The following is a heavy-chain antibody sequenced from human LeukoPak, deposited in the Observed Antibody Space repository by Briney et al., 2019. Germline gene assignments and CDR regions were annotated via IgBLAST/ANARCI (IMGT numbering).Heavy chain of an antibody. D-gene: IGHD5-18*01. CDR3: ARGPYSYGSGNDY. V-gene: IGHV3-64*01. CDR2: ISANGDST. Sequence: PGVSVRLSCAAYGFIFNSYAMLWVRQAPGKGLEYVSAISANGDSTYHANSVKGRFTISRDNSKHTLYLQMGSLRPEDMAVYYCARGPYSYGSGNDYWGQGTLVTVSS. J-gene: IGHJ4*02. CDR1: GFIFNSYA.